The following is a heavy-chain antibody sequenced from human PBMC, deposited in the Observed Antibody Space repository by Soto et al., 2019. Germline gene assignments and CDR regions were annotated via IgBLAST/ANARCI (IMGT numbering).Heavy chain of an antibody. V-gene: IGHV2-5*01. CDR1: GFSLSTNGMG. CDR2: IHWNDDR. CDR3: AQGRGDQNGYPIHFDN. D-gene: IGHD2-21*01. Sequence: QITLKESGPTLVKPTQTLTLTCTFSGFSLSTNGMGVGWIRQPPGEALQWLALIHWNDDRRYSPSLESRLTITKDTSKNRGVLSVANVAPVDTATYYCAQGRGDQNGYPIHFDNWGQGTLVTVSS. J-gene: IGHJ4*02.